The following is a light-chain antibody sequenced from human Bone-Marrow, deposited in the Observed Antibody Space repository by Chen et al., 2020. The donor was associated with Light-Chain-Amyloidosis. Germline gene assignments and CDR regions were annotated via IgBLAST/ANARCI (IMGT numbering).Light chain of an antibody. CDR2: KVF. J-gene: IGKJ2*01. CDR3: MQGTPLPPVT. Sequence: DVVMTQSPLSLSVSLGQPASIPCRSSQGLVHSDGNTYLNWFHQRPGQSPRRLIYKVFNRYSGVPDSFSGSGSGTDFTLKISRVDAEDVGIYYCMQGTPLPPVTFGQGTKLEIK. CDR1: QGLVHSDGNTY. V-gene: IGKV2-30*02.